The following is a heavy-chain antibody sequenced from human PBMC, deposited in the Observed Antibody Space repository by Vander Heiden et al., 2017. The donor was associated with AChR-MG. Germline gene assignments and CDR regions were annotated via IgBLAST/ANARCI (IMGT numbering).Heavy chain of an antibody. CDR3: ARDSDSSGYFDY. D-gene: IGHD3-22*01. CDR2: IYSGGST. CDR1: GFTVSSNH. Sequence: EVQLVESGGGLVQPGGSLRLSCAASGFTVSSNHMSWVRQGPGKGLEWVSVIYSGGSTYYADSVKGRFTISRDNSKNTLYLQMNSLRAEDTAVYYCARDSDSSGYFDYWGQGTLVTVSS. J-gene: IGHJ4*02. V-gene: IGHV3-66*02.